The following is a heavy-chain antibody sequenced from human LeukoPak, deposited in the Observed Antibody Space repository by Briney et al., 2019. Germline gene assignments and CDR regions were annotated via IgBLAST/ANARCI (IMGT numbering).Heavy chain of an antibody. V-gene: IGHV1-18*01. CDR1: GYTFSSYV. CDR3: ARGGTVVDTANPFDY. J-gene: IGHJ4*02. D-gene: IGHD5-18*01. Sequence: ASVKVSCKASGYTFSSYVISWVRQAPGQGLEWMGRISANNGNTNYAQRVQGRVTMTTDTSTSTAYMELRSLTSDDTAVYYCARGGTVVDTANPFDYWGQGTLVTVSS. CDR2: ISANNGNT.